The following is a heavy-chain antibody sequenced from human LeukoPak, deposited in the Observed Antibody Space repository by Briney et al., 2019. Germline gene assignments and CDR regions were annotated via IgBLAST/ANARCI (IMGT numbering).Heavy chain of an antibody. CDR2: IYTSGST. Sequence: SQTLSLTCTVSGGSISSGSYYWSWIRQPAGKGLEWIGRIYTSGSTNYNPSLKSRVTISVETSKNQFSLKLSSVTAADTAVYYCAREVVRGVVDYWGQGTLVTVSS. CDR3: AREVVRGVVDY. J-gene: IGHJ4*02. CDR1: GGSISSGSYY. D-gene: IGHD3-10*01. V-gene: IGHV4-61*02.